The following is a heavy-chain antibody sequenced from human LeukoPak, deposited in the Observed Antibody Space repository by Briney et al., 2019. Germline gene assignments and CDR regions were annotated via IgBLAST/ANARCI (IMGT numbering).Heavy chain of an antibody. CDR1: GFTFSSYS. V-gene: IGHV3-21*01. D-gene: IGHD3-22*01. J-gene: IGHJ4*02. CDR3: ARDVDYYDSSGYYQRYFDY. Sequence: GGSLRLSCAASGFTFSSYSMNWVRQAPGKGLEWVSSISSSSSYIYYADSVKGRFTISRDNAKNSLYLRMNSLRAEDTAVYYCARDVDYYDSSGYYQRYFDYWGQGTLVTVSS. CDR2: ISSSSSYI.